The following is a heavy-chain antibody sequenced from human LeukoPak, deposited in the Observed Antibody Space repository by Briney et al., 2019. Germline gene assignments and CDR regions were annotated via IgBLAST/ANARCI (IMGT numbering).Heavy chain of an antibody. D-gene: IGHD4-23*01. CDR2: ISSSGGAT. J-gene: IGHJ5*02. CDR3: ARMDYAGNWSDQ. CDR1: GFTFSTYE. Sequence: GGSLRLSCAASGFTFSTYEMNWVRQAPGKGLEWLSCISSSGGATLYSESVKGRFTISRDNAESSVFLQMNSLRVEDTAIYYCARMDYAGNWSDQWGQGTLVTVSS. V-gene: IGHV3-48*03.